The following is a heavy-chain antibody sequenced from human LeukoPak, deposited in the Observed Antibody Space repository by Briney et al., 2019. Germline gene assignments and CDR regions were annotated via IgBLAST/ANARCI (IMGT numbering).Heavy chain of an antibody. V-gene: IGHV3-48*01. Sequence: GGSLRLSCAASGFSFSSYSMNWVRHAPGEGRGWVSYISSSSSTIYYADSVKGRFTISRDNAKNSLYLQMYSLRAEDTAVYYCARGRIAAAGLPFDYWGQGTLVTVSS. CDR2: ISSSSSTI. CDR3: ARGRIAAAGLPFDY. D-gene: IGHD6-13*01. J-gene: IGHJ4*02. CDR1: GFSFSSYS.